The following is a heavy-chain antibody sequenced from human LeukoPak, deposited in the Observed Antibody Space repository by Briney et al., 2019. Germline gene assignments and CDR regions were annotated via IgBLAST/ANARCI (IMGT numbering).Heavy chain of an antibody. D-gene: IGHD3-22*01. CDR2: IIPILGIA. Sequence: SVKVSCKASGGTFSSYAISWVRQAPGQGLEWMGRIIPILGIANYAQKFQGRVTITADKSTSTAYMELSSLRSEDTAVYYCARSYYYDSSGYYQEEFDYWGQGTPVTVSS. J-gene: IGHJ4*02. CDR1: GGTFSSYA. CDR3: ARSYYYDSSGYYQEEFDY. V-gene: IGHV1-69*04.